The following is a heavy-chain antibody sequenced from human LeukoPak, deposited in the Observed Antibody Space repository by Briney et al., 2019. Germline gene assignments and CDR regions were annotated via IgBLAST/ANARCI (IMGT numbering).Heavy chain of an antibody. V-gene: IGHV3-23*01. J-gene: IGHJ4*02. Sequence: PGGSLSLSCAASGFTFSTYAMSWVRQAPGKGLEWVSGISGSGGSTYYADSVKGRFTISRDNSKNTLYLQMNNLRAEDTAVYYCARNYCDYWGQGTLVTVSS. CDR1: GFTFSTYA. CDR2: ISGSGGST. CDR3: ARNYCDY.